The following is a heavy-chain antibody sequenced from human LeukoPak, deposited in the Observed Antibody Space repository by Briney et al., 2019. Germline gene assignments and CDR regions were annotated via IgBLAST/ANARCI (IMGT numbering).Heavy chain of an antibody. V-gene: IGHV4-61*01. J-gene: IGHJ5*02. CDR1: GGSVSSGSYY. CDR3: ARERGDYGDYADWFDP. D-gene: IGHD4-17*01. CDR2: IYYSGST. Sequence: TSETLSLTCTVSGGSVSSGSYYWSWIRQPPGKGLEWIGYIYYSGSTNYNPSLKSRVTISVDTSKNQFSLKLSSVTAADTAVYYCARERGDYGDYADWFDPWGQGTLVTVSS.